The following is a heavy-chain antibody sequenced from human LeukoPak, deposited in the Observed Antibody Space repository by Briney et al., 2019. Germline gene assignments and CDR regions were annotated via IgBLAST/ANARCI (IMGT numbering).Heavy chain of an antibody. CDR1: GVSFDDYY. CDR2: INHSGYT. V-gene: IGHV4-34*01. Sequence: KTSETLSLTCAVSGVSFDDYYWSWVRQTPGKGLEWIGEINHSGYTNDSPSLKSRVTLSIDTSRKQFSLNLRSVTVADAGICYCTRMTTGHDYWGQGTLVTVSS. J-gene: IGHJ4*02. CDR3: TRMTTGHDY. D-gene: IGHD4-17*01.